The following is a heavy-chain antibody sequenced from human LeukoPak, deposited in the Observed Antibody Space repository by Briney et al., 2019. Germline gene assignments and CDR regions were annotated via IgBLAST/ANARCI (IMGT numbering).Heavy chain of an antibody. V-gene: IGHV1-18*01. CDR1: GYTFTSYG. J-gene: IGHJ6*03. CDR3: ARGARPRYQLIWAHYYYCGFMDV. CDR2: ISAYIGNT. Sequence: ASVKVSCKASGYTFTSYGISSVRQAPGHGLEWRGGISAYIGNTNSAQKLPGRVTMTTDTTPNTTYTELSSARFEATAVYYCARGARPRYQLIWAHYYYCGFMDVGGKGTTVTV. D-gene: IGHD2-2*01.